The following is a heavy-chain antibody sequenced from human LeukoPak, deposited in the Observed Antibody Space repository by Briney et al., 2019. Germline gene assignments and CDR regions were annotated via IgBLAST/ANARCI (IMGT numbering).Heavy chain of an antibody. V-gene: IGHV3-64D*06. CDR1: GFTFSGYP. CDR2: ISSNGGST. Sequence: GGSLRLSCSASGFTFSGYPMHWVRQAPGKGLQYVSGISSNGGSTYYADSVKARFTISRDNSKNTLFLQMSSLRAEDTAVYYCVKRGSGWSFDYWGQGTLVTVSS. J-gene: IGHJ4*02. CDR3: VKRGSGWSFDY. D-gene: IGHD6-13*01.